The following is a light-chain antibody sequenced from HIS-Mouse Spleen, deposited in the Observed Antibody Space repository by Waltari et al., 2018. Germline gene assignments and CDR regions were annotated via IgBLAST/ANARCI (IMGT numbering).Light chain of an antibody. J-gene: IGKJ1*01. CDR3: QQSYSTPRT. CDR1: QSISSY. Sequence: DIQMTQSPSSLPESVGDRVTITCRPSQSISSYLNWYQQKPGKAPKLLIYAASSLQSGVPSRFSGSGSGTDFTLTISSLQPEDFATYYCQQSYSTPRTFGQGTKVEIK. CDR2: AAS. V-gene: IGKV1-39*01.